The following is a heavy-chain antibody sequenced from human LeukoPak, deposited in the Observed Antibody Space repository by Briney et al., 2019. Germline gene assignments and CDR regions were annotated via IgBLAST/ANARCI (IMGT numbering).Heavy chain of an antibody. CDR2: ISSNGGST. Sequence: GGSLRLSCAASGFTFSSYAMHWVRQAPGKGLEYVSAISSNGGSTYYANSVKGRFTVSRDSSKNTLYLQMGSLRPEDMAVYYCARAVGATTFGWFDPWGQGTLVTVSS. D-gene: IGHD1-26*01. V-gene: IGHV3-64*01. CDR3: ARAVGATTFGWFDP. J-gene: IGHJ5*02. CDR1: GFTFSSYA.